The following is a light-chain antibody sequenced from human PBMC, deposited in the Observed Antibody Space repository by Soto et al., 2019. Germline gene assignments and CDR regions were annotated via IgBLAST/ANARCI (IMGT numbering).Light chain of an antibody. CDR3: QSYHSGNVV. J-gene: IGLJ2*01. CDR2: EDN. V-gene: IGLV6-57*04. Sequence: NFMLTQPHSVSESPGKTVTISCTRSSGSIASNYVQWYQQRPGSAPTPVIYEDNERPSGVTDRFSGSIDSSSNSASLTISGLKTDDEADYYCQSYHSGNVVFGGGTKVTVL. CDR1: SGSIASNY.